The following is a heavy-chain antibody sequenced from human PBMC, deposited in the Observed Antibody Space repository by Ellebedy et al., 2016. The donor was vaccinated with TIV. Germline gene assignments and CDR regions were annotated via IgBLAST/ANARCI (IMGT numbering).Heavy chain of an antibody. Sequence: GESLKISXAASGFTFSSYSMNWVRQAPGKGLEWVSYISSSSSTIYYADSVKGRFTISRDNAKNSLYLQMNSLRDEDTAVYYCARDPPSHYYDTLMGYWGQGTLVTVSS. CDR3: ARDPPSHYYDTLMGY. J-gene: IGHJ4*02. CDR1: GFTFSSYS. CDR2: ISSSSSTI. V-gene: IGHV3-48*02. D-gene: IGHD3-22*01.